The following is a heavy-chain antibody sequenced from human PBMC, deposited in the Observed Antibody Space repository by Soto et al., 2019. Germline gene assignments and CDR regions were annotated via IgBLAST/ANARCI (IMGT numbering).Heavy chain of an antibody. Sequence: GPGVKKPGASVKVSCKASGYTFSRYGISWVRQAPGQGLEWMGWISGYNGDTIYAQKVQGRVTMTIDTSTYTAYMELRSLTSDDTAIYYCAKNGQPPYYYYGMDVWGQGTTVTVSS. CDR2: ISGYNGDT. CDR1: GYTFSRYG. CDR3: AKNGQPPYYYYGMDV. J-gene: IGHJ6*02. V-gene: IGHV1-18*01. D-gene: IGHD2-8*01.